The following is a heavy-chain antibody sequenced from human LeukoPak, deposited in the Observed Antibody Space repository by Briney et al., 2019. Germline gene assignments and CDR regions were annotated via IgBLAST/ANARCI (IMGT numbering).Heavy chain of an antibody. CDR1: GGSISSGDYY. Sequence: SETLSLTCTVSGGSISSGDYYWSWIRQPPGKGLEWIGEIYHSGSTNYNPSLKSRVTISVDKSKNQFSLKLSSVTAADTAVYYCARANDGVMIVEDWGQGTLVTVSS. J-gene: IGHJ4*02. CDR3: ARANDGVMIVED. CDR2: IYHSGST. V-gene: IGHV4-30-4*01. D-gene: IGHD3-22*01.